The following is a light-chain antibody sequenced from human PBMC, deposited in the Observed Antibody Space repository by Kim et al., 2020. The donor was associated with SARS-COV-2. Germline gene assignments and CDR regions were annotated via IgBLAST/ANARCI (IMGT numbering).Light chain of an antibody. V-gene: IGLV2-23*02. CDR3: SSYAGSSVYV. J-gene: IGLJ1*01. Sequence: GQSVSRSCTGTSSNVVDYKLVYWYQQYPGKAPKLIIYEVAKRPSGVSARFSGSKSGNTASLTIAGLQAEDEADYYCSSYAGSSVYVFGTGTKVTVL. CDR1: SSNVVDYKL. CDR2: EVA.